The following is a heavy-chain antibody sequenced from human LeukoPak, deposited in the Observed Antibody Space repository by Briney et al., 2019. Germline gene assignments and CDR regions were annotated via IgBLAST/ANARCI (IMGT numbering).Heavy chain of an antibody. D-gene: IGHD4-17*01. Sequence: GGSLRLSCAASGFTFSSYAMHWVRQAPGKGLEWVAVISYDGSNKYYADSVKGRSTISGDNSKNTLYLQMNSLRAEDTAVYYCAREESGAFIFDYWGQGTLVTVSS. CDR2: ISYDGSNK. J-gene: IGHJ4*02. V-gene: IGHV3-30-3*01. CDR3: AREESGAFIFDY. CDR1: GFTFSSYA.